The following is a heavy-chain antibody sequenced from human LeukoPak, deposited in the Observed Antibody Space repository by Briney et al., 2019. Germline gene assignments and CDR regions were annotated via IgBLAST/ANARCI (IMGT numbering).Heavy chain of an antibody. J-gene: IGHJ4*02. D-gene: IGHD3-22*01. Sequence: GGSLRLSCAASGFTFSTYALNWVRQAPAKGLEWVSAISDSGGAIYYADSVKGRFTISRDNAKNTLYLQMNSLRAEDTAVYYCVRDLYYRFDFWGQGTLVTVSS. CDR3: VRDLYYRFDF. CDR1: GFTFSTYA. V-gene: IGHV3-23*01. CDR2: ISDSGGAI.